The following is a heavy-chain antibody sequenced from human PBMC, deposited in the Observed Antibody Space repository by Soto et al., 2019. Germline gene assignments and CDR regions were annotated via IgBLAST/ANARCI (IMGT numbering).Heavy chain of an antibody. V-gene: IGHV3-33*01. CDR2: IWYDGSNK. Sequence: GGSLRLSCAASGFTFSSYGMHWVRQAPGKGLEWVAVIWYDGSNKYYADSVKGRFTISRDNSKNTLYLQMNSLRAEDTAVYYCARAGYSSSWYFPWVVLDPSPSYFDYWGQGTLVTVSS. CDR1: GFTFSSYG. D-gene: IGHD6-13*01. J-gene: IGHJ4*02. CDR3: ARAGYSSSWYFPWVVLDPSPSYFDY.